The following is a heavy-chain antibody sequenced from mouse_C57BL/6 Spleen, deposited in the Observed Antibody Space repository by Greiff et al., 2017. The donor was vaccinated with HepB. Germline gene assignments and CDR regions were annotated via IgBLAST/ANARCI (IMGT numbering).Heavy chain of an antibody. CDR2: IYPGDGDT. D-gene: IGHD1-1*01. V-gene: IGHV1-80*01. CDR1: GYAFSSYW. J-gene: IGHJ1*03. CDR3: ARSRYYGSEYFDV. Sequence: VQLQQSGAELVKPGASVKISCKASGYAFSSYWMNWVKQRPGKGLEWIGQIYPGDGDTNYNGKFKGKATLTADKSSSTAYMQLSSLTSEDSAVYFCARSRYYGSEYFDVWGTGTTVTVSS.